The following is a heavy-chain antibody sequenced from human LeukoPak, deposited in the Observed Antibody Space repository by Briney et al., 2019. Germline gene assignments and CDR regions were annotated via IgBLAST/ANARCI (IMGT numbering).Heavy chain of an antibody. D-gene: IGHD3-3*01. V-gene: IGHV4-34*01. CDR2: INHSGST. CDR1: GGSFSGYY. CDR3: ARGLYDFWSGYYYGWFDP. Sequence: SETLSLTCAVYGGSFSGYYWSWIRQPPGKGLEWIGEINHSGSTNYNPSLKSRVTISVDTSKNQLSLKLSSVTAADTAVYYCARGLYDFWSGYYYGWFDPWGQGTLVTVSS. J-gene: IGHJ5*02.